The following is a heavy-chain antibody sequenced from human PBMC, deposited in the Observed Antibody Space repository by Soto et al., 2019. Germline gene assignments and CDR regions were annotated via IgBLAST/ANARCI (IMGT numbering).Heavy chain of an antibody. CDR1: GFTLSTYD. J-gene: IGHJ6*03. V-gene: IGHV3-13*01. CDR3: AKGPHSASCYYYMDV. Sequence: GGSLRLSCAASGFTLSTYDMHWVRQATGKGLEWVAALSYAGDTYYPGSVKGRFTVSRESAKNSLYLQMNSLTAGDTAVYYCAKGPHSASCYYYMDVWGKGTTVTVSS. D-gene: IGHD6-25*01. CDR2: LSYAGDT.